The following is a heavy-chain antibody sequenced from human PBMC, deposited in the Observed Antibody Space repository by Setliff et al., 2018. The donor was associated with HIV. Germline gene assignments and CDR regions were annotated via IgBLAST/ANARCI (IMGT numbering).Heavy chain of an antibody. V-gene: IGHV1-18*04. J-gene: IGHJ4*02. Sequence: ASVKVSCKASGYPFTSYGICWVRQAPGHGLEWMGYISPYNGDAYYAEKFQGRVTMTTDTSTTAVSMELTNLRSDDTAVYFCARMPAYYNFWRSTYYFDYWGQGTPVTVSS. CDR3: ARMPAYYNFWRSTYYFDY. CDR2: ISPYNGDA. D-gene: IGHD3-3*01. CDR1: GYPFTSYG.